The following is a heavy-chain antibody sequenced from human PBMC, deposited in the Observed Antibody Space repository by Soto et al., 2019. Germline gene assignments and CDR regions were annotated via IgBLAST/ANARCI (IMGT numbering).Heavy chain of an antibody. J-gene: IGHJ6*02. D-gene: IGHD6-19*01. CDR3: ARGISSGWYRYYYGMDV. CDR2: TYYRSKWYN. Sequence: PSQTLSLTCAISGDSVSSNSAAWNWIRQSPSRGLEWLGRTYYRSKWYNDYAVSVKSRITINPDTPKNQFSLQLNSVTPEDTAVYYCARGISSGWYRYYYGMDVWGQGTTVSGSS. V-gene: IGHV6-1*01. CDR1: GDSVSSNSAA.